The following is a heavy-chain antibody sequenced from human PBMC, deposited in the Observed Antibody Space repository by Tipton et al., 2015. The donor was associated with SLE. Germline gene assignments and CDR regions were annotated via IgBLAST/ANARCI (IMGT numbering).Heavy chain of an antibody. J-gene: IGHJ6*02. CDR1: GASITIYF. Sequence: TLSLTCAVSGASITIYFWSWIRQSPGKGLEWIGSFYYRGATSFNPSLGSRVTISGDTSKNQISLNLRSVTAADTAVYYCARAADLLTLYGLDVWGEETTVTVSS. CDR2: FYYRGAT. V-gene: IGHV4-59*08. D-gene: IGHD1-14*01. CDR3: ARAADLLTLYGLDV.